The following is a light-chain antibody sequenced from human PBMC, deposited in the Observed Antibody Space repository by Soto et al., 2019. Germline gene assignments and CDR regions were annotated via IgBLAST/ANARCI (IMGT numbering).Light chain of an antibody. CDR1: QSVSNY. CDR2: DAS. CDR3: QHRAGWPPALT. J-gene: IGKJ4*01. Sequence: EIVLTQSPATLSLPPGERATLSCRASQSVSNYLAWYQQKPGQAPRLLIYDASNRATGIPARFSGSGSGTDFTLTISSLEPEDFAVYFCQHRAGWPPALTFGGGTKVDIK. V-gene: IGKV3-11*01.